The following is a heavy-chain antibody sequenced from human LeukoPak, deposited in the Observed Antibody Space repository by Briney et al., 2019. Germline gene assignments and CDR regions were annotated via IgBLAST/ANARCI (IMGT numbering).Heavy chain of an antibody. CDR3: ARVPLYSSGWWGPLFDY. CDR1: GFTFSSYA. Sequence: PGGSLRLSCAASGFTFSSYAMHWVRQAPGKGLEWVAVISYDGSNKYYADSVKGRFTISRDNSKNTLYLQMNSLRAEDTAVYYCARVPLYSSGWWGPLFDYWGQGTLVTVSS. J-gene: IGHJ4*02. CDR2: ISYDGSNK. D-gene: IGHD6-19*01. V-gene: IGHV3-30-3*01.